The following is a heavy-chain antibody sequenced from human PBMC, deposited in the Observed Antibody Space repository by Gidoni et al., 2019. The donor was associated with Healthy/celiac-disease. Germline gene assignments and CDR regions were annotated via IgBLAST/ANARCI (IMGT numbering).Heavy chain of an antibody. D-gene: IGHD3-10*01. CDR1: GFTFSSYA. Sequence: EVQLLESGGGLVQPGGSLRPSCVASGFTFSSYAMSWVRQAPGKGRGWVSAISGSGGSTYYADSVKGRFTISSDNSKNTLYLQMNSLSAEDTAVYYCANDRVTMVRGVIDYWGQGTLVTVSS. J-gene: IGHJ4*02. CDR2: ISGSGGST. V-gene: IGHV3-23*01. CDR3: ANDRVTMVRGVIDY.